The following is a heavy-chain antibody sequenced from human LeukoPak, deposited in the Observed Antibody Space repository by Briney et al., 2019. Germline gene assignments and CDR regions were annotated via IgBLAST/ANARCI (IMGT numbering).Heavy chain of an antibody. J-gene: IGHJ4*02. CDR3: AKAPAVRGVIDY. CDR2: IIPIFGTA. Sequence: ASVKVSCKASGGTFSSYAISWVRQAPGQGLEWMGGIIPIFGTANYAQKFQGRVTITADESTSTAYMELNSLRAEDTAVYYCAKAPAVRGVIDYWGQGTLVTVSS. V-gene: IGHV1-69*13. D-gene: IGHD3-10*01. CDR1: GGTFSSYA.